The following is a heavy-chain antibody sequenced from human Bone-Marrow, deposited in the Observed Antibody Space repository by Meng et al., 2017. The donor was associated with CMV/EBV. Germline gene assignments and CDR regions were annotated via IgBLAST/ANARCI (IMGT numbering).Heavy chain of an antibody. Sequence: ASVNVAGEASGYTFTSYGISWVRQAPGQGLEWMGWINPNSGGTNYAQKFQGRVTMTRDTSISTAYMELSRLRSDDPAVYYCARGSGGMGYCSSTSCYPNWGQGTLVTVSS. CDR2: INPNSGGT. CDR1: GYTFTSYG. CDR3: ARGSGGMGYCSSTSCYPN. D-gene: IGHD2-2*01. V-gene: IGHV1-2*02. J-gene: IGHJ4*02.